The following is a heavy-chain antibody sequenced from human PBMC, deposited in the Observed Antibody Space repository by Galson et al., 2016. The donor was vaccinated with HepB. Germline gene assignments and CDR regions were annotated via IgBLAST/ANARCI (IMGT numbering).Heavy chain of an antibody. CDR2: ISWDSRNI. CDR1: EFKFDDHA. D-gene: IGHD1-26*01. CDR3: ARDHAVGATWGYFYHYGMDV. Sequence: SLRLSCAASEFKFDDHAMHWVRQVPGKGLQWVSGISWDSRNIGYADSVKGRFTISRDNSKNKLYLQMNSLRAEDTAVYYCARDHAVGATWGYFYHYGMDVWGQGTTVTVSS. V-gene: IGHV3-9*01. J-gene: IGHJ6*02.